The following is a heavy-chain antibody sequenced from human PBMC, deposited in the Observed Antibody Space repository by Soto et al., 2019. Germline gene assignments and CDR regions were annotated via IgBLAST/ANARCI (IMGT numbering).Heavy chain of an antibody. V-gene: IGHV3-23*01. J-gene: IGHJ3*01. CDR3: VRRAITATTNWGAFDV. D-gene: IGHD1-20*01. Sequence: PVGSLRLSGAASGFTFSSFVMNWVSQARGKGLEWVSTVSPGGDVSHYTDSVKGRFTISRDNSRRTLHLQMDSLRAEDAAVYFCVRRAITATTNWGAFDVWGQGTVVTVSS. CDR2: VSPGGDVS. CDR1: GFTFSSFV.